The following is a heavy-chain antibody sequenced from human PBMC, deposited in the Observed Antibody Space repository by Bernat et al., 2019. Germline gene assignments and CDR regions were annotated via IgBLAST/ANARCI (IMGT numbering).Heavy chain of an antibody. V-gene: IGHV3-21*01. CDR3: ARDIEDIVVVVAATGFDY. CDR1: GFTFSSYS. J-gene: IGHJ4*02. D-gene: IGHD2-15*01. CDR2: ISSSSSYI. Sequence: VQLVESGGGVVQPGRSLRLSCAASGFTFSSYSMNWVRQAPGKGLEWVSSISSSSSYIYYADSVKGRFTISRDNAKNSLYLQMNSLRAEDTAVYYCARDIEDIVVVVAATGFDYWGQGTLVTVSS.